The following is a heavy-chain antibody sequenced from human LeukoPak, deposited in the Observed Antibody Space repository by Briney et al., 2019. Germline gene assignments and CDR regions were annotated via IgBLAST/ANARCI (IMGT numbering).Heavy chain of an antibody. V-gene: IGHV1-18*04. Sequence: ASVTVSCKATGYTFPSYGISWLRQGPGQGLEWLGWINSYSGNKNYAQKFQGRVTMTTDTFTTTVYMELRSLTTDDTAVYYCARDRAGGTYYVYWGQGTLVTVSS. CDR2: INSYSGNK. D-gene: IGHD1-26*01. CDR3: ARDRAGGTYYVY. J-gene: IGHJ4*02. CDR1: GYTFPSYG.